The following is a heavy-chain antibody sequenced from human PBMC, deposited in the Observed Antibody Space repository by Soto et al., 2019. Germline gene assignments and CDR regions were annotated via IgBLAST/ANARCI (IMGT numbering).Heavy chain of an antibody. CDR3: AEGHTTKLGDAFDI. Sequence: EVQLLESGGDLVQPGGSLRLSCTASRFTFTNYDMNWVRQAPGKGLEWVSGISAGGGSTYYADSVKGRSTISRDNSKNTMYLQMSGLRAEDTAVSYCAEGHTTKLGDAFDIWGQGTMVTVSS. D-gene: IGHD1-26*01. CDR2: ISAGGGST. J-gene: IGHJ3*02. V-gene: IGHV3-23*01. CDR1: RFTFTNYD.